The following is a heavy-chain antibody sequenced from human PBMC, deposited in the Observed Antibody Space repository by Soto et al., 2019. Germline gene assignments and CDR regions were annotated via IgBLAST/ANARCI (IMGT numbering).Heavy chain of an antibody. Sequence: EVPLVESGGGLVQPGGSLRLSCAASGFTFSDHYMDWVRQAPGKGLEWVGRTRNKANSYTTEYAASVKGRFTISRDDSKNSLYLQMNSLKTEDTAVYYCAREMGVDSSGPFDIWGQGTMVTVSS. D-gene: IGHD3-22*01. V-gene: IGHV3-72*01. CDR1: GFTFSDHY. CDR3: AREMGVDSSGPFDI. J-gene: IGHJ3*02. CDR2: TRNKANSYTT.